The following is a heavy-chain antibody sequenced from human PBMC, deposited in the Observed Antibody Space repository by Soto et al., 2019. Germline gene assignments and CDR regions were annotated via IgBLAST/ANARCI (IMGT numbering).Heavy chain of an antibody. Sequence: QVRLQESGPGLVKPSETLSLTCTVSGGSISSYYWSWIRQPPGKGLEWIGYIYYTGSTNYNPSLKSRVTISVDTSKKQFSLKLSSVTAADTAVYYCARHRPCSPPFYFDYWGQGTQVTVSS. CDR1: GGSISSYY. D-gene: IGHD6-6*01. CDR3: ARHRPCSPPFYFDY. CDR2: IYYTGST. V-gene: IGHV4-59*08. J-gene: IGHJ4*02.